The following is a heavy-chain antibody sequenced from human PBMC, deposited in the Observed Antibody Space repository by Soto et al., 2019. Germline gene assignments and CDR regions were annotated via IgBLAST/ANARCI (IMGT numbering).Heavy chain of an antibody. Sequence: ASVKVSCKASGYTFTGYYMHWVRQAPGQGLEWMGWINPNSGGTNYAQKFQGWVTMTRDTSISTAYMELSRLRSDDTAAYYCAREIFNSDFGRGYPPRWFDPWGQGTLDPVSS. D-gene: IGHD3-3*01. CDR3: AREIFNSDFGRGYPPRWFDP. J-gene: IGHJ5*02. V-gene: IGHV1-2*04. CDR1: GYTFTGYY. CDR2: INPNSGGT.